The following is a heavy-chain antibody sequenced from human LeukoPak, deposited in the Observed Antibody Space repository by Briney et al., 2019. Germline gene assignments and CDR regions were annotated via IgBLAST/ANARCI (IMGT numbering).Heavy chain of an antibody. V-gene: IGHV3-23*01. J-gene: IGHJ4*02. CDR1: GFTFSSYA. Sequence: GGSLRLSCAAPGFTFSSYAMSWVRQAPGKGLEWVSAISGSGGSTYYADSVKGRFTISRDNSKNTLYLQMNSLRAEDTAVYYCANEGTKNYYDSSGYYPLDYFDYWGQGTLVTVSS. D-gene: IGHD3-22*01. CDR3: ANEGTKNYYDSSGYYPLDYFDY. CDR2: ISGSGGST.